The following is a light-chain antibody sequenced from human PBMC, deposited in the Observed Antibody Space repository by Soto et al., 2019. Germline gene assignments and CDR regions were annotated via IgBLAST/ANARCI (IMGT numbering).Light chain of an antibody. Sequence: EVVLTQSPDTLSLSPGERATLSCRASRRVSANYLAGLHQQPGQSPRLLIPGASKRASGIPDRFSGSGSGTDFKLAISRLEPDDLGDFYDYQHGSTPTTFGKETAVEIK. J-gene: IGKJ2*01. CDR2: GAS. CDR1: RRVSANY. V-gene: IGKV3-20*01. CDR3: YQHGSTPTT.